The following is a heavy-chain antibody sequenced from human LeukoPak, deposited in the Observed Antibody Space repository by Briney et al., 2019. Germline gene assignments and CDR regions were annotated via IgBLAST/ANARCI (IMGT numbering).Heavy chain of an antibody. CDR2: ISSSSSTI. D-gene: IGHD6-19*01. V-gene: IGHV3-48*01. CDR3: ARDLVAGIFDY. Sequence: PGGSLRLSCAASGFTFSSYSMNWVRQAPGKGLEWVSYISSSSSTIYYADSVKGRFTISRDNAKNSLYLQMNSLRAEDTAVYYCARDLVAGIFDYWGQGTLVTVSS. J-gene: IGHJ4*02. CDR1: GFTFSSYS.